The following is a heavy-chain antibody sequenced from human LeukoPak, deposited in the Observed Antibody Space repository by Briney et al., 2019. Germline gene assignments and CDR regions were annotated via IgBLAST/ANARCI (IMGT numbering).Heavy chain of an antibody. CDR3: ARDPALNVVIPAAHFDY. CDR1: GYSFTSYD. D-gene: IGHD2-2*01. J-gene: IGHJ4*02. Sequence: ASVKVSCKTSGYSFTSYDINWVRQAPGQGLEWMGWINPNSGGTNYAQKFQGRVTMTRDTSISTAYMELSRLRSDDTAVYYCARDPALNVVIPAAHFDYWGQGTLVTVSS. V-gene: IGHV1-2*02. CDR2: INPNSGGT.